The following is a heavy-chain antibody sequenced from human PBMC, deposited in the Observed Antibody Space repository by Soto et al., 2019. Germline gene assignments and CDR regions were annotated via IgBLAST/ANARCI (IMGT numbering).Heavy chain of an antibody. CDR2: INPSGGST. D-gene: IGHD3-22*01. V-gene: IGHV1-46*01. J-gene: IGHJ4*02. CDR1: GYTFTSYY. CDR3: ARSPYSSGYYYAIDY. Sequence: GASEKVSCKASGYTFTSYYMHWVRQAPGQGLEWMGLINPSGGSTTYAQKFQGRVTMTRDTSTSTVYMDLSSLRSEDSAVYYCARSPYSSGYYYAIDYWGQGTQVTVSS.